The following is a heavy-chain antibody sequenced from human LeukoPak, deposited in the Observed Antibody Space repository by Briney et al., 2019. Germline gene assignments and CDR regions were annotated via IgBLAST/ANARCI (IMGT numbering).Heavy chain of an antibody. D-gene: IGHD6-19*01. CDR2: ISGSGGRT. J-gene: IGHJ4*02. V-gene: IGHV3-23*01. CDR3: AKSPPRFGSGWYEKFEKVSYYFDY. CDR1: GFTFSSSA. Sequence: GGSLRLSCAASGFTFSSSAMSWIRQAPGKGLEWVSAISGSGGRTYYADSVKGGFTISRDNSKKTLYLHMNSLISEDTAVYYCAKSPPRFGSGWYEKFEKVSYYFDYWGQGTLVTVSS.